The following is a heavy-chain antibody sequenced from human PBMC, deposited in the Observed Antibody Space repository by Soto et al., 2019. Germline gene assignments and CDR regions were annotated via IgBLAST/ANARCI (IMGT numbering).Heavy chain of an antibody. J-gene: IGHJ4*02. CDR2: ISGSGGST. V-gene: IGHV3-23*01. Sequence: PVGSLRLSCAASGFTFSSYAMSWVRQAPGKGLEWVSAISGSGGSTYYADSVKGRFTISRDNSKNTLYLQMNSLRAEDTAVYYCAKEALGSYPLRGYFDYWGQGTLVTVSS. D-gene: IGHD1-26*01. CDR1: GFTFSSYA. CDR3: AKEALGSYPLRGYFDY.